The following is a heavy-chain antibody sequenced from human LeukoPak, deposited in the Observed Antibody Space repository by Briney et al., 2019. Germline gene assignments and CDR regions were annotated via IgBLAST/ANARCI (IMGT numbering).Heavy chain of an antibody. CDR1: GYTFTGYY. CDR3: ARDAIAAAGTQLPYYYYYMDV. V-gene: IGHV1-2*02. J-gene: IGHJ6*03. Sequence: GASVKVSCKASGYTFTGYYMHWVRQAPGQGLEWMGWTNPNSGGTNYAQKFQGRVTMTRDTSIGTAYMELSRLRSDDTAVYYCARDAIAAAGTQLPYYYYYMDVWGKGTTVTISS. CDR2: TNPNSGGT. D-gene: IGHD6-13*01.